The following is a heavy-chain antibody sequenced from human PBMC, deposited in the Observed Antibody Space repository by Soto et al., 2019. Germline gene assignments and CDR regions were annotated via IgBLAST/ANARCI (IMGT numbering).Heavy chain of an antibody. Sequence: EVQLLESGGGLVQPGGSLRLSCAASGFTFSSYAMSWVRQAPGKGLEWVSTISGNGASTYYADSVKGRFTISRDNSKNRMTMKMNSLRAEDTAVYNCARDPYNSRVYERSGDTDYGGQGTLVTVSS. CDR3: ARDPYNSRVYERSGDTDY. CDR2: ISGNGAST. D-gene: IGHD2-21*01. V-gene: IGHV3-23*01. J-gene: IGHJ4*02. CDR1: GFTFSSYA.